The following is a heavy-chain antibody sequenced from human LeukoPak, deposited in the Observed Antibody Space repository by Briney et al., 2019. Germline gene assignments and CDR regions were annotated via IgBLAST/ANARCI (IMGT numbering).Heavy chain of an antibody. CDR1: GYIITSYW. Sequence: GESLKISCKGSGYIITSYWIGCVRQMPGKGLEWRGIIYPGDSDTRYSPSFQGQVTISADKSISTAYLQWSSLKASDTAMYYCARLTHSGSDNWFDPWGQGALVTVSS. CDR3: ARLTHSGSDNWFDP. V-gene: IGHV5-51*01. J-gene: IGHJ5*02. CDR2: IYPGDSDT. D-gene: IGHD3-10*01.